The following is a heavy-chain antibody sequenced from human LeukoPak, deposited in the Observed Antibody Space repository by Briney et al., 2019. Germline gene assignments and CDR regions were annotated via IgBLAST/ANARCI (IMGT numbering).Heavy chain of an antibody. J-gene: IGHJ6*03. Sequence: ASVKVSCKASGYTFTSYAMNWVRQAPGQGLEWMGWINTNTGNPTYAQGFTGRFVFSLDTSVSTAYLQISSLKAEDTAVYYCAITPGYMAAAGRGYYYMDVWGKGTTVTVSS. V-gene: IGHV7-4-1*02. CDR3: AITPGYMAAAGRGYYYMDV. CDR2: INTNTGNP. CDR1: GYTFTSYA. D-gene: IGHD6-13*01.